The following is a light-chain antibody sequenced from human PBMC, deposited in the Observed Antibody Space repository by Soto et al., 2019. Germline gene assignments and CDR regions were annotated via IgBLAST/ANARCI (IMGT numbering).Light chain of an antibody. CDR2: DVN. V-gene: IGLV2-11*01. J-gene: IGLJ1*01. CDR3: SSYAGAYSYV. Sequence: QSALTQPRSVSGSPGQSVTVSCTGTNSDVGAYNYVSWYQHHPGKAPKLMIYDVNKRPSGVPDRFSGSKSGNTASLTISGLQAEDEADYYCSSYAGAYSYVFGVGTKVTVL. CDR1: NSDVGAYNY.